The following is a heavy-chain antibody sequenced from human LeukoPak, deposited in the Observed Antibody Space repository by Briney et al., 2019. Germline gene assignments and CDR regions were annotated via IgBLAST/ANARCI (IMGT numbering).Heavy chain of an antibody. CDR1: GYTFTCYY. J-gene: IGHJ4*02. CDR3: ARTLEGHYYGSGSYYPLDY. CDR2: INPNSGGT. V-gene: IGHV1-2*02. Sequence: ASVKVSCKASGYTFTCYYIHWVRQAPGQGLEWMGWINPNSGGTNYAQKFQGRVTMTRYTSISTAYMELSRLRSDDTAVYYCARTLEGHYYGSGSYYPLDYWGQGTLVTVSS. D-gene: IGHD3-10*01.